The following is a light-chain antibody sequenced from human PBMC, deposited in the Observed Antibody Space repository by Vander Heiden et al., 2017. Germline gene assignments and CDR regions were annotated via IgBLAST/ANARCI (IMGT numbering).Light chain of an antibody. J-gene: IGKJ4*01. Sequence: DIQLTQSPSFLSASVGDRVTITCRASQGISSYLAWYQQKPGKAPKLLIYAASTLQSGVPSRFSGRGSGTEFTLTISSLQPEDFATYYCQQLNSYPITFGGETKVEIK. CDR3: QQLNSYPIT. CDR1: QGISSY. CDR2: AAS. V-gene: IGKV1-9*01.